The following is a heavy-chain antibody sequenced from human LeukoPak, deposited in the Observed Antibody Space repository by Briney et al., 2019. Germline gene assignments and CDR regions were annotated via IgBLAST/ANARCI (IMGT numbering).Heavy chain of an antibody. CDR1: GYSFTSYW. CDR2: IYPGDSDT. V-gene: IGHV5-51*01. D-gene: IGHD4-17*01. CDR3: ARGGMMTTVTINWFDP. Sequence: GESLKISCKGSGYSFTSYWTGWVRQMPGKGLEWMGIIYPGDSDTRYSPSFQGQVTISADKSISTAYLQWSSLKASDTAMYYCARGGMMTTVTINWFDPWGQGTLVTVSS. J-gene: IGHJ5*02.